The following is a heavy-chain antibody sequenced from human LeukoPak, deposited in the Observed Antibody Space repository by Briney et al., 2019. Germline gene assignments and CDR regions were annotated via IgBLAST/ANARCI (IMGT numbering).Heavy chain of an antibody. CDR2: IIPIFGTA. Sequence: SVKVSCKASGGTFSNYAINWVRQAPGQGLEWMGGIIPIFGTANYVQKFQGRVTITADKSTSTAHMELRSLRSEDTAVYYCARASSDDTAMATPFAYWGQGTLVTVSS. D-gene: IGHD5-18*01. J-gene: IGHJ4*02. V-gene: IGHV1-69*06. CDR3: ARASSDDTAMATPFAY. CDR1: GGTFSNYA.